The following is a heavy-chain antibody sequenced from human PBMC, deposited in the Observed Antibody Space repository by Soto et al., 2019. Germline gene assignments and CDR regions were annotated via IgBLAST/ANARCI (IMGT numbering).Heavy chain of an antibody. V-gene: IGHV1-18*01. J-gene: IGHJ4*02. D-gene: IGHD3-10*01. CDR2: ISAYNGNT. CDR1: GYTFTNYA. Sequence: ASVKVSCKASGYTFTNYAISWVRQAPGQGLEWMGWISAYNGNTNYAQKLQGRVAMTTDTSTSSASMELRSLRSDDTAVYYCARAWFGDFVYYFDYWGQGTLVTVSS. CDR3: ARAWFGDFVYYFDY.